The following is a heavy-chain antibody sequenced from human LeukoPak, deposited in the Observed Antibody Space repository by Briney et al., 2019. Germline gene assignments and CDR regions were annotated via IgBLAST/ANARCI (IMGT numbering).Heavy chain of an antibody. J-gene: IGHJ3*02. V-gene: IGHV1-2*04. CDR3: ARPSIAVGGAFDI. CDR2: INPNSGGT. D-gene: IGHD6-19*01. CDR1: GYTFTGCY. Sequence: ASVKVSCKASGYTFTGCYMHWVRQAPGQGLEWMGWINPNSGGTNYAQKFQGWVTMARDTSISTAYMELSRLRSDDTAVYYCARPSIAVGGAFDIWGQGTMVTVSS.